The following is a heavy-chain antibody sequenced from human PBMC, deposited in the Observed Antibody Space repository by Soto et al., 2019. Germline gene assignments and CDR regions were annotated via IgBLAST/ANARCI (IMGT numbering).Heavy chain of an antibody. CDR2: ISWNSGSI. Sequence: DVQLVESGGGLVQPGRSLRLSCAASGFTFDDYAMHWVRQAPGKGLEWVSGISWNSGSIGYADSVKGRFTISRDNAKNSLYLQMNSLRAEDTALYYCAKDMRKRGQWLAPVDYWGQGTLVTVSS. D-gene: IGHD6-19*01. CDR1: GFTFDDYA. V-gene: IGHV3-9*01. J-gene: IGHJ4*02. CDR3: AKDMRKRGQWLAPVDY.